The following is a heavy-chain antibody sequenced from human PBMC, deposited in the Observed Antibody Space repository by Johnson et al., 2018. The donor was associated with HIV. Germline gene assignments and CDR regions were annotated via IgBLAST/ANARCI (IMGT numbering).Heavy chain of an antibody. D-gene: IGHD1-14*01. CDR1: GFTFTSYA. V-gene: IGHV3-30-3*01. Sequence: QVQLVESGGGVVQPGRSLRLSCAASGFTFTSYAMHWVRQAPGKGLEWVAVISYDGSNKYYADSVKGRFTISRDNSKSALFLQMNSLRAEDTAMYYCAKERAYIRSFDIWGQGTVVTVSS. J-gene: IGHJ3*02. CDR3: AKERAYIRSFDI. CDR2: ISYDGSNK.